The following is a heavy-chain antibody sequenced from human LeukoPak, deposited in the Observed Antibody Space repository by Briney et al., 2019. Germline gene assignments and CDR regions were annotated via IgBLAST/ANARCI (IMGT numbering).Heavy chain of an antibody. D-gene: IGHD5-24*01. CDR3: ARDRRDGYNMGDSDFDY. Sequence: SETLSLTCAVSGYSISSGYYWGWIRQPPGKGLEWIGSIYHGGSTYYNPSLKSRVTISVDTSKNQFSLKLSSVTAADTAVYYCARDRRDGYNMGDSDFDYWGQGTLVTVSS. CDR2: IYHGGST. J-gene: IGHJ4*02. CDR1: GYSISSGYY. V-gene: IGHV4-38-2*02.